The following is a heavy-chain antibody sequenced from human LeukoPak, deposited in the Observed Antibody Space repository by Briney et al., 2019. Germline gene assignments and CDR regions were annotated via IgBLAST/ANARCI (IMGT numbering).Heavy chain of an antibody. J-gene: IGHJ4*02. CDR3: ARDPTGLIYDYVWGSGFDY. D-gene: IGHD3-16*01. CDR1: GGTFSSYT. Sequence: SVKVSCKASGGTFSSYTISWVRQAPGQGLEWMGRIIPILGIANYAQKFQGRVTITADKSTSTAYMGLSSLRSEDTAVYYCARDPTGLIYDYVWGSGFDYWGQGTLVTVSS. CDR2: IIPILGIA. V-gene: IGHV1-69*04.